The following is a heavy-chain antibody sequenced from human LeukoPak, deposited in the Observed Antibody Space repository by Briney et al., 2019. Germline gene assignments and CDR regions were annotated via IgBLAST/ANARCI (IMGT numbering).Heavy chain of an antibody. J-gene: IGHJ3*02. Sequence: ASVKVSCKASGYTFTSYDINWVRQATGQGLEWMGWMNPNSGNTGYAQKFQGRVTITADKSTSTAYMELSSLRSEDTAVYYCAREDSGAFDIWGQGTMVTVSS. V-gene: IGHV1-8*01. CDR3: AREDSGAFDI. CDR2: MNPNSGNT. D-gene: IGHD2-15*01. CDR1: GYTFTSYD.